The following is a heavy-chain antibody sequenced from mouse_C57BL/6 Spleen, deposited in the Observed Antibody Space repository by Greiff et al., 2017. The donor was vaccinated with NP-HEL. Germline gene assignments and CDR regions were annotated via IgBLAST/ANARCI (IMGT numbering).Heavy chain of an antibody. CDR1: GYTFTSYW. Sequence: QVQLQQPGAELVKPGASVKVSCKASGYTFTSYWMHWVKQRPGQGLEWIGRIHPSDSDTNYNQKFKGKATLTVDKSSSTAYMQLSSLTSEDSAVYYCAMSYSNYGGVWFAYWGQGTLVTVSA. J-gene: IGHJ3*01. CDR3: AMSYSNYGGVWFAY. D-gene: IGHD2-5*01. CDR2: IHPSDSDT. V-gene: IGHV1-74*01.